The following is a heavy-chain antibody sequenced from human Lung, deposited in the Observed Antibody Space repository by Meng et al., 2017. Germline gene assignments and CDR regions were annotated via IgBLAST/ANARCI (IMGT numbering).Heavy chain of an antibody. J-gene: IGHJ4*02. D-gene: IGHD4-17*01. V-gene: IGHV3-30*01. CDR3: ARNNYGDYYFDY. CDR2: ISYDGSNQ. CDR1: GFTFSRNA. Sequence: VELGGCGGGLVQPGRSLRPSCAASGFTFSRNARPWVRQAPGKGLEWVAAISYDGSNQHYADSVKGRFTISRDNSENTLYLQMNSLRAEDTAVYYCARNNYGDYYFDYWGQGTLVTVSS.